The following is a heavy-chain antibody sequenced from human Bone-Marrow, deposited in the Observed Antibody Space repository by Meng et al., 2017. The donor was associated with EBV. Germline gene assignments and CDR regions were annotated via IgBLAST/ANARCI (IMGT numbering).Heavy chain of an antibody. CDR2: IIPVLGAT. CDR3: ARDNGDTMTNPYFDY. CDR1: GGTLNNFA. V-gene: IGHV1-69*01. J-gene: IGHJ4*02. D-gene: IGHD2-21*01. Sequence: VLVLQAGTEVKKAGSAVRVSCKASGGTLNNFASNWGRQAPGEGPEWMGGIIPVLGATNYADNFQGRMKIIADESTNTAYMELSKLTPADTALYYCARDNGDTMTNPYFDYWGQGTLVTVSS.